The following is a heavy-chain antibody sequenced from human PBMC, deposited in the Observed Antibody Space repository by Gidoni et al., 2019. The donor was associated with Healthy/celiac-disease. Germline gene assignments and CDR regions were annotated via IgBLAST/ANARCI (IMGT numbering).Heavy chain of an antibody. Sequence: EVQLVESGGGLVKPGGSLRLSFAASGFTFSSYSMNWGRQAPGKGPEWVSSISSSSSYIYYADSVKGRFTISRDNAKNSLYLQMNSLRAEDTAVYYCARGEGGSGWPDYYYYGMDVWGQGTTVTVSS. CDR3: ARGEGGSGWPDYYYYGMDV. D-gene: IGHD6-19*01. J-gene: IGHJ6*02. V-gene: IGHV3-21*01. CDR1: GFTFSSYS. CDR2: ISSSSSYI.